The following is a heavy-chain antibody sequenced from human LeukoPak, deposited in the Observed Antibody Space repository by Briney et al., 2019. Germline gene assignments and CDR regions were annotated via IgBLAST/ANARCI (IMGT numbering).Heavy chain of an antibody. V-gene: IGHV1-18*01. CDR1: GYTFTTYG. CDR3: ARAVGSGSYYNGYYGMDV. D-gene: IGHD3-10*01. Sequence: ASVKVSCKASGYTFTTYGISWVRQAPGQGLEWMGWISAYNGKTKYAQNLQGRVTMTTDTSTSTAYMDLRSLRSDDTAVYYCARAVGSGSYYNGYYGMDVWGQGTTVTVSS. CDR2: ISAYNGKT. J-gene: IGHJ6*02.